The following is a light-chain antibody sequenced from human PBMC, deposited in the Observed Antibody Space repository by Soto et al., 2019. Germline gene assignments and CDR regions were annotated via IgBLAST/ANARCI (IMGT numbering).Light chain of an antibody. J-gene: IGLJ1*01. CDR1: SSDVGGCNY. Sequence: QSALTQPRSVSGSPGQSVTISCTGTSSDVGGCNYVSWYQQHPGKAPKLMIYDVSKRPSGVPDRFSGSKSGNTASLTISGLQAEDEADYYCCSYAGSYTFPYVFGTGTKLTVL. CDR2: DVS. V-gene: IGLV2-11*01. CDR3: CSYAGSYTFPYV.